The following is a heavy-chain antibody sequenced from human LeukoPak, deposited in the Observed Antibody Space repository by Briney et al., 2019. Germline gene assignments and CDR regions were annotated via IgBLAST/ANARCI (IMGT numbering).Heavy chain of an antibody. Sequence: SETLSLTCTVSGGSISTYYWSWIRQPPGKGLEWIAYVDYRGSTTYNPSLRSRVTISVDTSRNQFSLKLSSVTAADTAVYYCARTVTRAEIYYYGMDVWGQGTTVTVSS. CDR2: VDYRGST. J-gene: IGHJ6*02. CDR3: ARTVTRAEIYYYGMDV. CDR1: GGSISTYY. D-gene: IGHD4-17*01. V-gene: IGHV4-59*01.